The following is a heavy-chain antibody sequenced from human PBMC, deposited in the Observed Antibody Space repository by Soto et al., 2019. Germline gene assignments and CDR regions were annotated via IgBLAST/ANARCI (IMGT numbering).Heavy chain of an antibody. V-gene: IGHV1-46*01. CDR1: GYTFTSYY. CDR3: ARDPGEIFGVVKPYGMDV. D-gene: IGHD3-3*01. J-gene: IGHJ6*02. Sequence: QVQLVQSGAEVKKPGASVKVSCKASGYTFTSYYMHWVRQAPGQGLEWMGIINPSGGSTSYAQKFQGRVTMTRDTSTSTGYMELSSLRSEDTAVYYCARDPGEIFGVVKPYGMDVWGQGTTVTVSS. CDR2: INPSGGST.